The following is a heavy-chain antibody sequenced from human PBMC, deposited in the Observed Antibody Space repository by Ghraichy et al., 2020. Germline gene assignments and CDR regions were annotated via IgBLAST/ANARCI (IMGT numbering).Heavy chain of an antibody. CDR1: GYTFTGYY. CDR3: ARIDRPKADYYGSGDNDAFDI. V-gene: IGHV1-2*06. J-gene: IGHJ3*02. Sequence: ASVKVSCKASGYTFTGYYMHWVRQAPGQGLEWMGRINPNSGGTNYAQKFQGRVTMTRDTSISTAYMELSRLRSDDTAVYYCARIDRPKADYYGSGDNDAFDIWGQGTMVTVSS. CDR2: INPNSGGT. D-gene: IGHD3-10*01.